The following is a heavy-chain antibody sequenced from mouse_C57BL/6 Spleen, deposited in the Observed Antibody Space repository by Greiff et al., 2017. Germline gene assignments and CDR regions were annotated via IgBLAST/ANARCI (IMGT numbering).Heavy chain of an antibody. CDR3: AIIYYYGSSYAMDY. CDR2: IYPGSGNT. CDR1: GYTFTDYY. Sequence: QVQLQQSGAELVRPGASVKLSCKASGYTFTDYYINWVKQRPGQGLEWIARIYPGSGNTYYIEKFKGKATLTAEKSSSTAYMQLSSLTSEDSAVYFCAIIYYYGSSYAMDYWGQGTSVTVSS. V-gene: IGHV1-76*01. J-gene: IGHJ4*01. D-gene: IGHD1-1*01.